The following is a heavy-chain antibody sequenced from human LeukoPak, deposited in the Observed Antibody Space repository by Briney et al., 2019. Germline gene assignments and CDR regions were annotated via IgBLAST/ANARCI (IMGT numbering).Heavy chain of an antibody. CDR1: GGSFSGYY. D-gene: IGHD2-2*01. CDR3: ARDPWGVVEMDV. J-gene: IGHJ6*04. CDR2: INHSGST. Sequence: SETLSLTCAVYGGSFSGYYWSWIRQPPGKGREWMGEINHSGSTNYNPSLKSRVTISVDTSKNQFSLKLSSVTAADTAVYYWARDPWGVVEMDVWCKETTLTVSS. V-gene: IGHV4-34*01.